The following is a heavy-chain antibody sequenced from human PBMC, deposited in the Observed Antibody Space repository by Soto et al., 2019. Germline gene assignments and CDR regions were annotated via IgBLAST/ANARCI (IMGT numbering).Heavy chain of an antibody. CDR1: GGSISSYY. CDR2: MYNTGST. V-gene: IGHV4-59*01. Sequence: QVQLQESGPGLVKPSETLSLTCTVSGGSISSYYWSWILQPPGKGLEWLGYMYNTGSTIYNPSLKSRGTISVDTSKNQFSLQLNSVTAADTAVYYCPRDLWCYCVTDCYPLVVWGQATTVTVSS. D-gene: IGHD2-21*02. J-gene: IGHJ6*02. CDR3: PRDLWCYCVTDCYPLVV.